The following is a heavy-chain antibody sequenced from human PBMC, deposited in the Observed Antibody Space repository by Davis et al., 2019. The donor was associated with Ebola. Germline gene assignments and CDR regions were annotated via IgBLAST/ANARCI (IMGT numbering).Heavy chain of an antibody. J-gene: IGHJ4*02. Sequence: GGSLRLSCAASGFTVSSNHMSWVRQAPGKGLEWVSVIYDRSTAYADSVRGRFTTSRDKSNNSLYLDMNSLRVDDTAVYYCATTQWLREFDNWGQGTLVTVSS. CDR3: ATTQWLREFDN. D-gene: IGHD6-19*01. V-gene: IGHV3-53*05. CDR2: IYDRST. CDR1: GFTVSSNH.